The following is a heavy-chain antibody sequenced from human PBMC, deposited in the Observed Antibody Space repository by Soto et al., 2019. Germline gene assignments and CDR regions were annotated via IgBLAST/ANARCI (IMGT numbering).Heavy chain of an antibody. CDR2: TYYGSRFFS. CDR1: GDSVSSYSAA. D-gene: IGHD3-10*01. V-gene: IGHV6-1*01. Sequence: SQTLSLTCAISGDSVSSYSAAWNWIRQSPSGGLEWLGRTYYGSRFFSDYAESVKSRIIINPDTSKNQFSPQLKSVTPEDTAVYYCVRDRYSSSGWFDPWGQGTPVTVSS. CDR3: VRDRYSSSGWFDP. J-gene: IGHJ5*02.